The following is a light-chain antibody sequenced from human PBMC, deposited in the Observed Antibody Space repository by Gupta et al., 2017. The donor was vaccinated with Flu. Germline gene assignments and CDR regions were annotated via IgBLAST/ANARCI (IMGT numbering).Light chain of an antibody. J-gene: IGLJ3*02. Sequence: QSVLTQPPSASGTPGQRVTISCSGSSSNIGSNYVYWYQQLPGTAPKLLIYRNNQRPSGVPDRFSGSKPGTSASLAISGLRSEDEADYYCAAWDDSLSAWVFGGGTK. CDR1: SSNIGSNY. V-gene: IGLV1-47*01. CDR2: RNN. CDR3: AAWDDSLSAWV.